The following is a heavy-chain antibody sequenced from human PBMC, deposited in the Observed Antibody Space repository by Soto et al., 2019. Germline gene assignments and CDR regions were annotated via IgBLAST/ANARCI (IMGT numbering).Heavy chain of an antibody. Sequence: SVKVSCKASGGTFSSYAISWVRQAPGQGLEWMGGIIPIFGTANYAQKFQGRVTITADESTSTAYMELSSLRSEDTAVYYCARDAAARPGWFDLWGQGTLVTVSS. V-gene: IGHV1-69*13. D-gene: IGHD6-6*01. J-gene: IGHJ5*02. CDR3: ARDAAARPGWFDL. CDR2: IIPIFGTA. CDR1: GGTFSSYA.